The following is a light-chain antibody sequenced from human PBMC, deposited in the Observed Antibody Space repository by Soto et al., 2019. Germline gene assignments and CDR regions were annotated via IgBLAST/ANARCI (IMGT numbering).Light chain of an antibody. J-gene: IGLJ3*02. Sequence: QSALTQPASVSGSPGQSITISCTGTSSDVGSYNLVSWYQQHPGKAPKLMIYEVSKRPSGVSNRFSCSKSGNTASLTISGLQAEDEDDYYCCSYAGSSRVFGGGTKLTVL. CDR1: SSDVGSYNL. CDR3: CSYAGSSRV. V-gene: IGLV2-23*02. CDR2: EVS.